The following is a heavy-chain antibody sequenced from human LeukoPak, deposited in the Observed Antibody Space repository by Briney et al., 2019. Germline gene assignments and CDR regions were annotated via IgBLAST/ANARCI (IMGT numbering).Heavy chain of an antibody. CDR2: IKPDGTTK. J-gene: IGHJ4*02. V-gene: IGHV3-7*03. Sequence: GGSLRLSCAAAGFPFSSYSMTWVRQAPGKGLEWVANIKPDGTTKFYVDSVKGRFTISRDNALNSLYLQMNSLRAEDTAIYYCARSIPYGTTWYGRSDYWGQGTLVTVSS. CDR1: GFPFSSYS. D-gene: IGHD6-13*01. CDR3: ARSIPYGTTWYGRSDY.